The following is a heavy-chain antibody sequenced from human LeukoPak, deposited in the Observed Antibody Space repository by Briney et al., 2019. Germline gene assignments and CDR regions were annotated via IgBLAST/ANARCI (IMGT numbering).Heavy chain of an antibody. CDR2: INPISGGS. J-gene: IGHJ6*02. Sequence: SVKVSCKASGYTFNGYYMHWVRQAPGQGLEWMGWINPISGGSSYAQKLHGRVTMTTDTSISTAYMEVSRLESDDTAVYYCAKPLWYQLLQGYYGLDVWGQGTAVTVSS. CDR3: AKPLWYQLLQGYYGLDV. CDR1: GYTFNGYY. D-gene: IGHD2-2*01. V-gene: IGHV1-2*02.